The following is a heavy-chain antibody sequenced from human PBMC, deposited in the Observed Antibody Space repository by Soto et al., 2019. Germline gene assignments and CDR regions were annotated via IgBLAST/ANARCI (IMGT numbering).Heavy chain of an antibody. J-gene: IGHJ4*02. CDR3: ARFILWFGERHFDY. Sequence: SETLSLTCTVSGGSISSYYWSWIRQPPGKGLEWIGYIYYSGSTNYNPSLKSRVTISVDTSKNQFSLKLSSVTAADTAVYYCARFILWFGERHFDYWGQGTLVTVSS. CDR1: GGSISSYY. D-gene: IGHD3-10*01. V-gene: IGHV4-59*01. CDR2: IYYSGST.